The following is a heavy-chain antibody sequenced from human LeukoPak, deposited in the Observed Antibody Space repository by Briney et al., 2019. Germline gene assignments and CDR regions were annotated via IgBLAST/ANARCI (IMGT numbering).Heavy chain of an antibody. CDR1: GFTFSSYA. V-gene: IGHV3-23*01. Sequence: GGSLRLSCAASGFTFSSYAMSWVRQAPGKGLEWVSAISGSGGSTYYADSVKGRFTISRDNSKNTLYLQMNSLRAEDTAVYYCARLSSSGYVTLPYWGQGSLVTVSS. D-gene: IGHD5-12*01. CDR2: ISGSGGST. J-gene: IGHJ4*02. CDR3: ARLSSSGYVTLPY.